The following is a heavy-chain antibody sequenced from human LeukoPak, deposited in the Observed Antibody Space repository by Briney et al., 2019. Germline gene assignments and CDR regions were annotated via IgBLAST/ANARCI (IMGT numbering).Heavy chain of an antibody. V-gene: IGHV3-15*01. Sequence: PGGFLRLSCAASGFAFNNTWMSWVRQAPGKGLEWIGLIKNKVEGGTSDYAAPVKGRFTISRDDSTNTLFLQMNSLQTEDTALYYCTTGGSILAHWGQGTLVAVSS. CDR3: TTGGSILAH. CDR2: IKNKVEGGTS. J-gene: IGHJ4*02. D-gene: IGHD3-3*02. CDR1: GFAFNNTW.